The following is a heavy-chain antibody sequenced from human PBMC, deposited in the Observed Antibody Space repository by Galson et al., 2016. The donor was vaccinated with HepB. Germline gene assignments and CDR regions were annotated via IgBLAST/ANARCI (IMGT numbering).Heavy chain of an antibody. CDR2: INPNSGGT. J-gene: IGHJ5*02. CDR3: AKEELEAATFDNWFEP. D-gene: IGHD3-3*01. V-gene: IGHV1-2*02. CDR1: GYTFTGYY. Sequence: SVKVSCKASGYTFTGYYMHWVRQAPGQGLEWMGRINPNSGGTKYAQKFQGRVTMTRDTSIRTAYMELSGLRFDDTATYYCAKEELEAATFDNWFEPWGQGTLVTVSS.